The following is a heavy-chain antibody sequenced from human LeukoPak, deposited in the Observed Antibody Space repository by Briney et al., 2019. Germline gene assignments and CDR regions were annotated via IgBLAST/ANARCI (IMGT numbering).Heavy chain of an antibody. V-gene: IGHV4-34*01. CDR3: ARGKRRGYYDISGFDY. J-gene: IGHJ4*02. Sequence: SDTLPLTHAVYGGSFCGYYWRWIRQPPGKGLEWIGEINHSGSTHYNPSLKSRVTISVDTSKNQFSLKLSSVTAADTAVYYCARGKRRGYYDISGFDYWGKGTLVTVSS. CDR1: GGSFCGYY. CDR2: INHSGST. D-gene: IGHD3-22*01.